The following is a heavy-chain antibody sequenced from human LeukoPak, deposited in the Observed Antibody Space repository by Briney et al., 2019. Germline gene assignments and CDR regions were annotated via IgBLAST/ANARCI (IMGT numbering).Heavy chain of an antibody. CDR2: IYTSGST. V-gene: IGHV4-4*07. J-gene: IGHJ4*02. CDR3: ARDFFYSSSWYGLDY. Sequence: SETLSLTCTVSGGSISSYDWSWIRQPAGKGLEWIGRIYTSGSTNYNPSLKSRVTMSVDTSKNQFSLKLSSVTAADTAVYYCARDFFYSSSWYGLDYWGQGTLVTVSS. D-gene: IGHD6-13*01. CDR1: GGSISSYD.